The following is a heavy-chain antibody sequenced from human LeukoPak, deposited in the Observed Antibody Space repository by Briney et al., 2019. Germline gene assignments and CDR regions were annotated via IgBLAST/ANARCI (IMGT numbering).Heavy chain of an antibody. CDR3: ARQRRQELDYYYMDV. Sequence: WESPKISCKGSGYSLTSYWLGRVRPAPGKGLEGKGIIYSDDSDPRYRPPLQGQVPISADKSSNTAYRQWSSLKASDTAMYYCARQRRQELDYYYMDVWSKGTTVTVSS. V-gene: IGHV5-51*01. CDR2: IYSDDSDP. D-gene: IGHD6-13*01. CDR1: GYSLTSYW. J-gene: IGHJ6*03.